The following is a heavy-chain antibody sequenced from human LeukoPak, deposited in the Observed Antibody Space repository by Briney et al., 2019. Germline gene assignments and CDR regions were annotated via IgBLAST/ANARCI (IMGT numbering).Heavy chain of an antibody. CDR1: GGSISSYY. D-gene: IGHD4-23*01. CDR2: IYYSGST. Sequence: SETLSLTCTVSGGSISSYYWSWIRQPPGKGLEWIGYIYYSGSTNYNPSLKSRVTISVDTSKNQFSLKLSSVTAADTAVYYCAREVTRREGVFDYWGQETLVTVSS. V-gene: IGHV4-59*01. CDR3: AREVTRREGVFDY. J-gene: IGHJ4*02.